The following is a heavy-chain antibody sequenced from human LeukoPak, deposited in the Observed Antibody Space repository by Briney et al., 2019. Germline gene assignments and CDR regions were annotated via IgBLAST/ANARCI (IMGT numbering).Heavy chain of an antibody. D-gene: IGHD2-2*01. CDR3: ARHLGYCSSSSCYFDY. V-gene: IGHV4-39*01. J-gene: IGHJ4*02. CDR1: GGSISRSSYY. CDR2: ISYSGST. Sequence: PSETLSLTCTVSGGSISRSSYYGGWIRQPPGKGLEWIGSISYSGSTYYTPSLKSRVTISVDTSKNQFSLKLSSVTAADTAVYYCARHLGYCSSSSCYFDYWGQGALVTVSS.